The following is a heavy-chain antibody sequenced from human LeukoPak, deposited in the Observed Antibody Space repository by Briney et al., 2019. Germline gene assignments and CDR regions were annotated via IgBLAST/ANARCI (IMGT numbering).Heavy chain of an antibody. CDR2: IATDGGER. D-gene: IGHD3-10*01. CDR1: GFTFSSNV. V-gene: IGHV3-30*03. Sequence: GGSLRLSCAGSGFTFSSNVMNWVRQAPGKGLEGVALIATDGGERYYADSVKGRFTISRDNSKNTLYVQMNSLRPEDTAIYYCARDSTYYYGSGSPYYYYGMDVWGQGTTVTVSS. J-gene: IGHJ6*02. CDR3: ARDSTYYYGSGSPYYYYGMDV.